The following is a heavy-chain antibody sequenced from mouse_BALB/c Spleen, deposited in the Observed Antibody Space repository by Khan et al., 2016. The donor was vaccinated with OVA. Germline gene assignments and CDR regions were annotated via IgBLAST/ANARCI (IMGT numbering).Heavy chain of an antibody. CDR2: IWSDGST. CDR3: ARWFDGYSSLYAVDY. Sequence: QVQLKESGPGLVAPSQSLSITCTVSGFSLTTYGVHWVRQPPGKGLEWLVVIWSDGSTNYNSVLKSRLSISKDNSKSQVFLKMNSLQTDDTAMDYCARWFDGYSSLYAVDYWGQGTSVTVSS. V-gene: IGHV2-6*02. D-gene: IGHD2-3*01. J-gene: IGHJ4*01. CDR1: GFSLTTYG.